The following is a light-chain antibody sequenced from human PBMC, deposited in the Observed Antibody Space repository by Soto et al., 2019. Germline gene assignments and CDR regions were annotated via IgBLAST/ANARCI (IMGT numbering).Light chain of an antibody. V-gene: IGKV3-20*01. Sequence: EVVLTQSPDTLSFSPGERATLSCRASERVSSSYFAWYQQKAGQAPRLLIYAASRRAAGIPDSFSGGGSERDFALDMSRLEPEDFLVYYCQQYGTSPPVTCGLGTKFDIK. CDR2: AAS. J-gene: IGKJ3*01. CDR3: QQYGTSPPVT. CDR1: ERVSSSY.